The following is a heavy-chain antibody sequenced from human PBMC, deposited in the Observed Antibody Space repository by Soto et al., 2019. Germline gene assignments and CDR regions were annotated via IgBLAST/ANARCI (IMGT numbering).Heavy chain of an antibody. V-gene: IGHV4-59*01. J-gene: IGHJ3*02. D-gene: IGHD3-10*01. CDR3: ARPHGGPYAFDI. CDR1: GGSISSYY. CDR2: IYGSGTT. Sequence: QVQLQESGPGLVKPSETLSLTCAFSGGSISSYYWSWIRQPPGKGLEWIGYIYGSGTTNYNPSLNSRVIISIDTSQNQLSLKMTSVTAADTAVYYCARPHGGPYAFDIWGRGTMVTVSS.